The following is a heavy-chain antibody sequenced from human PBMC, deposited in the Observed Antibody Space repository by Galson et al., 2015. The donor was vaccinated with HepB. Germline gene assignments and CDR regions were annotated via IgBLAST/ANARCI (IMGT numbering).Heavy chain of an antibody. CDR1: GFTFSSYA. Sequence: SLRLSCAASGFTFSSYAMSWVRQAPGKGLEWVSAISGSGGSTYYADSVKGRFTISRDNSKNTLYLQMNSLRAEDTAVYYCAKDPYSGREANYFDYWGQGTLVTVSS. J-gene: IGHJ4*02. D-gene: IGHD4-11*01. V-gene: IGHV3-23*01. CDR2: ISGSGGST. CDR3: AKDPYSGREANYFDY.